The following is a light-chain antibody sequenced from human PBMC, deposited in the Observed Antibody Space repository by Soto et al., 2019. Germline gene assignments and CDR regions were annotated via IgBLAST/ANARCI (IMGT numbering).Light chain of an antibody. V-gene: IGLV2-11*01. CDR3: SSYAGTYLHVI. CDR1: SDDIGDYHS. Sequence: QSALTQPRSVSGSPGQSVTISCSGASDDIGDYHSVSWYQKQPGKAPKLLVYDVARRPSGVPDRFTASKSGSTASLTISGLRAEDEADYYCSSYAGTYLHVIFGGGTQLTVL. CDR2: DVA. J-gene: IGLJ2*01.